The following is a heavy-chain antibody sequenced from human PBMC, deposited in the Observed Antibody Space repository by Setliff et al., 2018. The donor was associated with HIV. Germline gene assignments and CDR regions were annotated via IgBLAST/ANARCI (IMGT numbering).Heavy chain of an antibody. V-gene: IGHV4-38-2*01. CDR1: GYSISSGYF. Sequence: PSETLSLTCAVSGYSISSGYFWGWIRQSPGKGLEWVGTIWHSGNTYYNPSLRSRVSLSIDTSKNEFSLKLNSVTAADTAVYYCARGTTLNVVPDAFDIWGQGTMVTVSS. J-gene: IGHJ3*02. CDR2: IWHSGNT. CDR3: ARGTTLNVVPDAFDI. D-gene: IGHD4-17*01.